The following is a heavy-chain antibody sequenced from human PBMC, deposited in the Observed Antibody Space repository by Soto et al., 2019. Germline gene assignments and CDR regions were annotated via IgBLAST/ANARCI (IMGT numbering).Heavy chain of an antibody. CDR3: AVVDSTGNWFDP. CDR2: RYYSGTT. Sequence: QLQLQESGPGLVKPSETLSLTCTVSGGSISSSDFYWGWLRQTPGKGLEFIGSRYYSGTTYYNPSLKSRVTISVDTSKNQFPLKLTSVTAADTAVYYCAVVDSTGNWFDPWGEGALVTVSS. J-gene: IGHJ5*02. D-gene: IGHD6-25*01. V-gene: IGHV4-39*01. CDR1: GGSISSSDFY.